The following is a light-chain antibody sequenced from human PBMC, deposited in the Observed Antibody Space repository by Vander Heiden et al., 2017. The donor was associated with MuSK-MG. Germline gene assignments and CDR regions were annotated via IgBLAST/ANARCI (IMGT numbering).Light chain of an antibody. Sequence: QSALTQPASVSGSLGQSITISCTGTSSDVGSYDVVSWYQQYPGKAPKLMMYEVSKRPSGVSNRFSGSKSGNTASLTLSGLQAEDEADYDCCAYGGSRGYVFGTATKVTVL. V-gene: IGLV2-23*02. CDR3: CAYGGSRGYV. CDR1: SSDVGSYDV. CDR2: EVS. J-gene: IGLJ1*01.